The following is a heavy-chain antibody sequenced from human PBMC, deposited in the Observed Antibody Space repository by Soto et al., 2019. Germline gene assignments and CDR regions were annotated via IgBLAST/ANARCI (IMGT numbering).Heavy chain of an antibody. J-gene: IGHJ6*02. CDR1: GFTFSSYG. CDR3: AKGVPRSGWYYYYGMDV. D-gene: IGHD6-19*01. CDR2: ISYDGSNK. V-gene: IGHV3-30*18. Sequence: QVQLVEAGGGVVQPGRSLRLSCAASGFTFSSYGMHCVRQAPGKGLEGVAVISYDGSNKYYADSVKGRFTISRDNSKNTLYLQMNSLRAEDTAVYYCAKGVPRSGWYYYYGMDVWGQGTTITVS.